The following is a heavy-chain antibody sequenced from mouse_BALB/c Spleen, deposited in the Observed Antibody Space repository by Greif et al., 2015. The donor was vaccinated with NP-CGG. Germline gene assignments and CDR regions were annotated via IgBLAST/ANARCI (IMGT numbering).Heavy chain of an antibody. V-gene: IGHV1-77*01. CDR1: GYTFTDYY. Sequence: QVQLQQSGAELARPGASVKLSCKASGYTFTDYYINWVKQRTGQGLEWIGEIYPGSGNTYYNEKFKGKATLTADKSSSTAYMQLSSLTSEDSAVYFCARKGVRRAMDYWGQGTSVTVSS. CDR2: IYPGSGNT. CDR3: ARKGVRRAMDY. D-gene: IGHD2-14*01. J-gene: IGHJ4*01.